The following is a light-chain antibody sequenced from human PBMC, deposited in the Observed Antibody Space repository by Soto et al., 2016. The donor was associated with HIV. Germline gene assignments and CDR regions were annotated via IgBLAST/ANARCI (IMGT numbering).Light chain of an antibody. CDR2: LIS. Sequence: DIQMTQSPPSLSASVGDRVSITCRSSQGIGNELGWYQQKPGRAPKRLIYLISTLQSGVPSRFSGSGSGAEFTLTISSLQPDDFATYYCQQYDDYPYTFGQGTKLEIK. CDR1: QGIGNE. V-gene: IGKV1-17*01. J-gene: IGKJ2*01. CDR3: QQYDDYPYT.